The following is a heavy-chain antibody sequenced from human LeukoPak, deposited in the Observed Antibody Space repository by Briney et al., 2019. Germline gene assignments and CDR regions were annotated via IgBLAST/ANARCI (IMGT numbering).Heavy chain of an antibody. V-gene: IGHV3-74*01. CDR2: INSAGSST. Sequence: PGGSLRLSCAASGFTFSSYWMHWVRQAPGKGLVRVSRINSAGSSTSYAGSVKGRFTISRDNAKNTLYLQMNSLRAEDTAVYYCARDGDGYNDFDYWGQGTLVTVSS. CDR3: ARDGDGYNDFDY. J-gene: IGHJ4*02. D-gene: IGHD5-24*01. CDR1: GFTFSSYW.